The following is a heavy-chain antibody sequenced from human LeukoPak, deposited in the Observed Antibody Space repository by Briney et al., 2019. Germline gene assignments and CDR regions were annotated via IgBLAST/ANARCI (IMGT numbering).Heavy chain of an antibody. CDR1: GFTFSDYY. CDR3: ARVHRGYSYGRLDY. D-gene: IGHD5-18*01. Sequence: PGGSLRLSCAASGFTFSDYYMSWIRQAPGKGLEWVSYISSSSSYTNYADSVKGRFTISRDNAKNSLYLQMNSLRAEDTAVYYCARVHRGYSYGRLDYWGQGTLVTVSS. V-gene: IGHV3-11*06. J-gene: IGHJ4*02. CDR2: ISSSSSYT.